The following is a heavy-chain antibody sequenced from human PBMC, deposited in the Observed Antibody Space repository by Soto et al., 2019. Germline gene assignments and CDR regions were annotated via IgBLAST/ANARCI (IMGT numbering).Heavy chain of an antibody. CDR1: GDSVTSVSDY. CDR2: IYYSGSA. CDR3: VRDSGFRGFLEWSLDV. D-gene: IGHD3-3*01. J-gene: IGHJ6*02. Sequence: ASETLSLTCTVSGDSVTSVSDYWSWIRQPPGKGLEWIGYIYYSGSADYNPSLGSRVTISIDTSKNQFSLKLTSVTAADTAVYYCVRDSGFRGFLEWSLDVWGQGTTVTVS. V-gene: IGHV4-61*01.